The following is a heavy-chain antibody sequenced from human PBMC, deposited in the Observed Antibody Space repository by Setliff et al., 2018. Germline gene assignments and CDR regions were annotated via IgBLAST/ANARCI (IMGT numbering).Heavy chain of an antibody. CDR2: INHSGST. J-gene: IGHJ6*02. CDR3: VRGSGEWLFGAYYYYGMDV. D-gene: IGHD3-3*01. Sequence: SETLSLTCAVYGGSFSGYYWSWIRQPPGKGLEWIGEINHSGSTNYNPSLKSRVTMSLDKSKDQFSLKLASVTAADTAVYHCVRGSGEWLFGAYYYYGMDVWGQGTTVTVSS. V-gene: IGHV4-34*01. CDR1: GGSFSGYY.